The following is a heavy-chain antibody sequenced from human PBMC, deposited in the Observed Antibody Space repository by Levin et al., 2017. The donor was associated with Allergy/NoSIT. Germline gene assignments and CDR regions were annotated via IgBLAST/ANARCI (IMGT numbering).Heavy chain of an antibody. V-gene: IGHV3-30*18. CDR3: AKPVSDILTGYRDHDAFDI. D-gene: IGHD3-9*01. Sequence: GCSRGPGKGLEWVAVISYDGSNKYYADSVKGRFTISRDNSKNTLYLQMNSLRAEDTAVYYCAKPVSDILTGYRDHDAFDIWGQGTMVTVSS. J-gene: IGHJ3*02. CDR2: ISYDGSNK.